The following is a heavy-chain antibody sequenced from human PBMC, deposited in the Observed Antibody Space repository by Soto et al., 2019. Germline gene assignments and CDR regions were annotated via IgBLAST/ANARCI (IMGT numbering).Heavy chain of an antibody. CDR3: ARAVGYSYGYGGAFDI. CDR2: IYSGGST. Sequence: GGSLRLSCAASGFTVSSNYMSWVRQAPGKGLEWVSVIYSGGSTYYADSVKGRFTISRDNSKNTLYLQMNSLRAEDTAVYYCARAVGYSYGYGGAFDIWGQGTMVT. J-gene: IGHJ3*02. V-gene: IGHV3-66*01. D-gene: IGHD5-18*01. CDR1: GFTVSSNY.